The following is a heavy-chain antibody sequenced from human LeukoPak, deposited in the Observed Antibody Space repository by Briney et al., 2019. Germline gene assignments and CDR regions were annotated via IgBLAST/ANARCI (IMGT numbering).Heavy chain of an antibody. Sequence: PGGSLRLSCAASGFTFSSYAMHWVRQAPGKGLEYVSAISSNGGSTYYANSVKGRFTISRDNSKNTLYLQMGSLRAEDMAVYYCARSRGTAPNDYWGQGTLVTVSS. CDR1: GFTFSSYA. V-gene: IGHV3-64*01. CDR3: ARSRGTAPNDY. CDR2: ISSNGGST. J-gene: IGHJ4*02.